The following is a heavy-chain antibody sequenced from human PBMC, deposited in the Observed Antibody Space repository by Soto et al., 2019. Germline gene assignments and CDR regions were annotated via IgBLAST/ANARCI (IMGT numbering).Heavy chain of an antibody. CDR1: GRTFSSYA. Sequence: QVQLVQSGAEVKKPGSSVKVSCKASGRTFSSYAISWGRQAPGQGREWMGGIIPIFGTAHYAQKSQGRVTITADESASTAYMELSSLRSEDTAVYYCADGSGSYGRYYYYYGMNVWGQGTTVTVSS. V-gene: IGHV1-69*01. CDR3: ADGSGSYGRYYYYYGMNV. D-gene: IGHD3-10*01. CDR2: IIPIFGTA. J-gene: IGHJ6*02.